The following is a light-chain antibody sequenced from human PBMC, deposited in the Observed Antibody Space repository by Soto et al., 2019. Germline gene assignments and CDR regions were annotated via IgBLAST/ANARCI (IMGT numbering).Light chain of an antibody. Sequence: QSALTQRASVSGSPGQSIAISCTGTTSDVGGYNYVSWYQQHPGKAPKLMIYDVSNRPSGVSNRFSGSQSGNTASLTISGLQAEDEADYYCSSYTSSGSYVFGTGTKVTVL. CDR1: TSDVGGYNY. V-gene: IGLV2-14*01. J-gene: IGLJ1*01. CDR2: DVS. CDR3: SSYTSSGSYV.